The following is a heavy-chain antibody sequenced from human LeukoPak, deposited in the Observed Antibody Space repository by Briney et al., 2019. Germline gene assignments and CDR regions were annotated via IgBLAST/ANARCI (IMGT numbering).Heavy chain of an antibody. Sequence: GGSLRLSCAASGFTFDHYAMHWVRQAPGKGLEWVSAISGSGGSTYYADSVKGRFTISRDNSKNTLYLQMNSLRAEDTAVYYCAKDCSGGSCYHENIYYYYGMDVWGQGTTVTVSS. CDR2: ISGSGGST. D-gene: IGHD2-15*01. CDR1: GFTFDHYA. CDR3: AKDCSGGSCYHENIYYYYGMDV. V-gene: IGHV3-23*01. J-gene: IGHJ6*02.